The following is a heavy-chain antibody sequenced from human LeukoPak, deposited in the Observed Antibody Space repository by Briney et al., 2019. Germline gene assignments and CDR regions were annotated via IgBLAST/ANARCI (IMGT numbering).Heavy chain of an antibody. J-gene: IGHJ1*01. Sequence: GGSLRLCCAASGFTFSDYAMSWVRQAPGKGLEWVSAISGSATDTYHADSVKGRFTISRDNSKNTLYLQMNSLRAEDTAVYYCAKDLGYDSSGYYRPYFQHWGQGTLVTVSS. CDR3: AKDLGYDSSGYYRPYFQH. D-gene: IGHD3-22*01. V-gene: IGHV3-23*01. CDR2: ISGSATDT. CDR1: GFTFSDYA.